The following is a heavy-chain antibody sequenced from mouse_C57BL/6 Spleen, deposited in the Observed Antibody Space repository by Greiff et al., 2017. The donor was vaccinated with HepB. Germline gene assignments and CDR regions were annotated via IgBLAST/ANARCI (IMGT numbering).Heavy chain of an antibody. CDR1: GFSLSTFCMG. V-gene: IGHV8-8*01. D-gene: IGHD4-1*01. Sequence: QVTLKVSGPGLLQPSQTLSLTCSSSGFSLSTFCMGLVWIRHPSGKGLEWLAHIWWDDDKYYNPALKSRLTISKDTSKNPVFLKIASVDTADTATYYCAGTAPLGRETWFAYWGQGTLVTVSA. J-gene: IGHJ3*01. CDR3: AGTAPLGRETWFAY. CDR2: IWWDDDK.